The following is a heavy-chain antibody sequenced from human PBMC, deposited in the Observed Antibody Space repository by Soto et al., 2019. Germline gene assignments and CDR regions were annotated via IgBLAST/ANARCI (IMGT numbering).Heavy chain of an antibody. CDR1: GDSITSPDFY. Sequence: PSETLSLTCTVSGDSITSPDFYWGWIRRPPGQGLEWIGTISHSGDTFYNPPLKSRLTMSLDASKNQFSMRLTSVTAADAAVYSFASRGLHRDPFAYWAQGTPVPVSS. CDR2: ISHSGDT. J-gene: IGHJ4*02. V-gene: IGHV4-39*01. CDR3: ASRGLHRDPFAY. D-gene: IGHD3-10*01.